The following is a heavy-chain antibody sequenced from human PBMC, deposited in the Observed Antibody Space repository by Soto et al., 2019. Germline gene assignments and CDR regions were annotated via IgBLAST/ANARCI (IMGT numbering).Heavy chain of an antibody. CDR3: ARILIVRVVLDP. V-gene: IGHV1-69*13. D-gene: IGHD3-10*01. CDR1: GGTFSSYA. Sequence: SVKVSCKASGGTFSSYAISWVRQAPGQGLEWMGGIIPIFGTANYAQKFQGRVTITADESTSTAYMELSSLRSEDTAVYYCARILIVRVVLDPWGQGTLVTVSS. CDR2: IIPIFGTA. J-gene: IGHJ5*02.